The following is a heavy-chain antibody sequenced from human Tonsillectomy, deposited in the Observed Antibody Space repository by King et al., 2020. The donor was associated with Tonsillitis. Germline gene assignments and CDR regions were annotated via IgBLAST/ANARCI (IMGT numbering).Heavy chain of an antibody. D-gene: IGHD6-19*01. V-gene: IGHV1-18*01. CDR3: ARDDSSGWYFGLDY. Sequence: VQLVESGAEVKKPGASVKVSCKASGYTFTSYGISWVRQAPGQGLEWMGWISAYNDYTNYAQKFQGRVTMTTDTSTSTAYMELRSLRSDDTAVYYCARDDSSGWYFGLDYWGQGTLVTVSS. J-gene: IGHJ4*02. CDR1: GYTFTSYG. CDR2: ISAYNDYT.